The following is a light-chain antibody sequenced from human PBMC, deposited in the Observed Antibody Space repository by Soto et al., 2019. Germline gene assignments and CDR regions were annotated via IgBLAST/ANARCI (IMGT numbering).Light chain of an antibody. Sequence: DIQMTQSPSTLSASVGDRVTITCRASQSINSWLAWYQQKPGKAPKLLIYKASSLESGVPSRFRGSGSGTEFPLTISSLQPDDFAAYYCQQYEIYPITFGQGTRLEIK. CDR2: KAS. CDR3: QQYEIYPIT. J-gene: IGKJ5*01. V-gene: IGKV1-5*03. CDR1: QSINSW.